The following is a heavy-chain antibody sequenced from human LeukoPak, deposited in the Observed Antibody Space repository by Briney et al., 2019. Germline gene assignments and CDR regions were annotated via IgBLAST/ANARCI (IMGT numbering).Heavy chain of an antibody. CDR3: AKSRGSGLFDY. J-gene: IGHJ4*02. V-gene: IGHV3-23*01. Sequence: PGGSLRLSCEASGFTFNNAWMSWVRQAPGKGLEWVSGISGSGVSTYFVDSVKGRFTISRDNSKNTLHLQMNSLRAEDTAVYYCAKSRGSGLFDYWGQGTLVTVAS. D-gene: IGHD3-10*01. CDR2: ISGSGVST. CDR1: GFTFNNAW.